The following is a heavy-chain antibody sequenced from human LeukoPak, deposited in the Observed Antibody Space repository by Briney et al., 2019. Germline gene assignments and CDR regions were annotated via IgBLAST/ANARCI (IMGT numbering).Heavy chain of an antibody. V-gene: IGHV7-4-1*02. Sequence: ASVKVSCKASGYTFTSYAMNWVRQAPGQGLEWMGWINTNTGNPTYAQGFTGRFVFSLDTSVSTAYLQISSLKAEDTAVYYCARGRNDILTGYNYGMDVWGQGTTVTVSS. CDR2: INTNTGNP. CDR3: ARGRNDILTGYNYGMDV. J-gene: IGHJ6*02. CDR1: GYTFTSYA. D-gene: IGHD3-9*01.